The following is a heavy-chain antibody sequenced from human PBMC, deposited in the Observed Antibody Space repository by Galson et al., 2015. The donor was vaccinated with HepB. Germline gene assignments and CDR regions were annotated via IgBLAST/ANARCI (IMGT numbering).Heavy chain of an antibody. Sequence: SLRLSCAASGFTFSSYGMHWVRQAPGKGLEWVAVIWYDGSNKYYADSVKGRFTISRDNSKNTLYLQMNSLRAEDTAVYYCAKAEIRYYYYYGMDVWGQGTTVTVSS. CDR1: GFTFSSYG. CDR2: IWYDGSNK. J-gene: IGHJ6*02. V-gene: IGHV3-33*06. D-gene: IGHD1-14*01. CDR3: AKAEIRYYYYYGMDV.